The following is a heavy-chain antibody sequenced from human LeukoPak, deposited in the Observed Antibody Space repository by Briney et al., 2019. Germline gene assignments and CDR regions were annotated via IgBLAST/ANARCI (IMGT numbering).Heavy chain of an antibody. V-gene: IGHV4-59*01. CDR2: IYYSGST. J-gene: IGHJ4*02. Sequence: PSETLSLTCTVSGGSISSYYWSWIRQPPGKGLEWIGYIYYSGSTNYNPSLKSRVTISVDTSKNQFSLKLSSVTAADTAVYYCARSYGSGGRFDYWGQETLVTVSS. CDR1: GGSISSYY. D-gene: IGHD3-10*01. CDR3: ARSYGSGGRFDY.